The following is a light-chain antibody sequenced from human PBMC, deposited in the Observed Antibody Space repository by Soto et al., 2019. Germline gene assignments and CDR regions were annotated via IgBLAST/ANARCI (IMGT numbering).Light chain of an antibody. Sequence: DIVITQSPRSLRFTLGQPASVSFRCSQSLVHNNGTTYLAWFQQSPGQSPRRLIYQVSNRDSGVPDRFSGSGSGTDFTLKISRVEAEDFGVYHCMQGTHGPHTFGQGTRLEIK. CDR1: QSLVHNNGTTY. J-gene: IGKJ5*01. CDR2: QVS. CDR3: MQGTHGPHT. V-gene: IGKV2-30*02.